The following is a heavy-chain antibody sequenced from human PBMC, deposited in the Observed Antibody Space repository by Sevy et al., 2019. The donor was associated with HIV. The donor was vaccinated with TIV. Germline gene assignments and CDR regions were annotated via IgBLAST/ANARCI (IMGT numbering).Heavy chain of an antibody. V-gene: IGHV3-33*01. CDR3: ARGGDFNDRSAKRDFDY. J-gene: IGHJ4*02. D-gene: IGHD3-22*01. CDR1: GFTFSNYA. CDR2: IGNDGRNK. Sequence: GGSRGLSCAAPGFTFSNYARHGFGQAQGRGLEGGAVIGNDGRNKYYPDSVKARFTISRDNSKNTLYLQMNSLRVEDTAVYFCARGGDFNDRSAKRDFDYWGQGTLVTVSS.